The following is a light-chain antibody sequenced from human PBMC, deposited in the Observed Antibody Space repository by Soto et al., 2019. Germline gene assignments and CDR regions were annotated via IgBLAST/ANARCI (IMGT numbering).Light chain of an antibody. Sequence: DIQMTQSPSSLSASVGDRVTITCQASQDIRNYLPWYQQKSGQAPKLLIYDASNLERGVPSRFSGSGSGTDFTFTISSLQPEDIATYYCQQYDNVPTCGQGTKVELK. CDR3: QQYDNVPT. J-gene: IGKJ1*01. CDR2: DAS. V-gene: IGKV1-33*01. CDR1: QDIRNY.